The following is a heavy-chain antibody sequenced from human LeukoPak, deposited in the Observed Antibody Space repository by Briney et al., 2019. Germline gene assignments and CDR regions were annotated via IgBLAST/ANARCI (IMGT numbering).Heavy chain of an antibody. Sequence: GGSLRLSCAASGLSFDDYGMSWVRQAPGKGLEWVSGINWNGGSTLYADSVKGRFTISRDNAKNSLYLQMKSLRAEDTALYYCARLGDGYTMFDYWGQGALVTVSS. CDR2: INWNGGST. CDR3: ARLGDGYTMFDY. CDR1: GLSFDDYG. V-gene: IGHV3-20*04. J-gene: IGHJ4*02. D-gene: IGHD5-24*01.